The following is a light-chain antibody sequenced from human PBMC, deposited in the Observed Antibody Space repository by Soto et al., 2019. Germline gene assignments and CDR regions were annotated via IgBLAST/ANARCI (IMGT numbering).Light chain of an antibody. CDR2: DAS. CDR3: LQHYSWPWT. CDR1: QSVSTNY. V-gene: IGKV3D-20*01. J-gene: IGKJ1*01. Sequence: EILLTQSPATLSLSPGERATLFCGASQSVSTNYVAWYQQKPGLAPRLLIYDASSRAAGISHRFSGSGSETEFTLTISGLQSEDSGVYYCLQHYSWPWTFGQGTKVDIK.